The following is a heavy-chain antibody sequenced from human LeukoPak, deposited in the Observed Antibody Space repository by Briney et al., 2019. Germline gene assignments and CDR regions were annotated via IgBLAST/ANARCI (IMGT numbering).Heavy chain of an antibody. V-gene: IGHV5-51*01. CDR2: IYPDDSDT. D-gene: IGHD4-17*01. CDR3: ARRDYGDSSGDW. CDR1: GYSFPSNW. J-gene: IGHJ4*02. Sequence: GESLKISCQGSGYSFPSNWIGWVRQTPEKGLEWMGLIYPDDSDTRYSPSFQGHITISVDKSISTAYLQWYSLKPSDTAMYYCARRDYGDSSGDWWGQGTLVTVSS.